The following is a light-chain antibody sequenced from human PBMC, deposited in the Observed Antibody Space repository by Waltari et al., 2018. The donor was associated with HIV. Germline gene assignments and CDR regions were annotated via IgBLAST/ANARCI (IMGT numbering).Light chain of an antibody. Sequence: QLVLTQSPSASASLGASVKLTCTLSSRQSRYAIAWHQQQPEKGPRYLMTLNSDGSHSKGDGIPDRFSGSSSGAERYLTISSLQSEDEADYYCQTWGTGIRVFGGGTKLTVL. CDR3: QTWGTGIRV. CDR2: LNSDGSH. V-gene: IGLV4-69*01. CDR1: SRQSRYA. J-gene: IGLJ3*02.